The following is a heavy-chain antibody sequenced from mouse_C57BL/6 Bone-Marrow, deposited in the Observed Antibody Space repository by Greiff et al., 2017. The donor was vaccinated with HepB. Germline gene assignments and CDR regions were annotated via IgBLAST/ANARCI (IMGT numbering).Heavy chain of an antibody. CDR1: GYTFTDYY. CDR3: ARAPYYSDS. V-gene: IGHV1-26*01. CDR2: INPNNGGT. J-gene: IGHJ2*01. Sequence: EVQLQQSGPELVKPGASVKISCKASGYTFTDYYMNWVKQSHGKSLEWIGDINPNNGGTSYNQKFKGKATLTVDKSSSTAYMELRSLTSEDAAVYYSARAPYYSDSGGQGTTLTVSP.